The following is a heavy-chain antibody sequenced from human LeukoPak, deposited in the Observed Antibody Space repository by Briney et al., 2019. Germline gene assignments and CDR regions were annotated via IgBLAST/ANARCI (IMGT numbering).Heavy chain of an antibody. CDR1: GGSISSSSYY. CDR2: IYYSGST. D-gene: IGHD6-19*01. J-gene: IGHJ4*02. Sequence: SETLSLTCTVSGGSISSSSYYWGWIRQPPGKGLEWIGSIYYSGSTYYNPSLKSRVTISVDTSKNQFSLKLSSVTAADTAVYYCARDRGSGWYALDYWGQGTLVTVSS. V-gene: IGHV4-39*07. CDR3: ARDRGSGWYALDY.